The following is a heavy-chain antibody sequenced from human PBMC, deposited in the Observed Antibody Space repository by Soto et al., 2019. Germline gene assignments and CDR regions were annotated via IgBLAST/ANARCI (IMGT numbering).Heavy chain of an antibody. CDR3: ARETIVSASPRYNWFDP. Sequence: GESLKISCKGSGYSFATYWIGWARQMPGKGLEWMGIIYPADSDTRYSPSFQGQVTISVDKSISTAYLRWSSLKASDSAMYYCARETIVSASPRYNWFDPWGQGTLVTVSS. CDR1: GYSFATYW. D-gene: IGHD2-15*01. J-gene: IGHJ5*02. CDR2: IYPADSDT. V-gene: IGHV5-51*01.